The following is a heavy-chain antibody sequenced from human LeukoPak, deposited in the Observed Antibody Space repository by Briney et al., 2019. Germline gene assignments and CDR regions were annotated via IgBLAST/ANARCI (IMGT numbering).Heavy chain of an antibody. Sequence: SETLSLTCTVSGGSISSGGYYWSWIRQHPGKGLEWIGYIYYSGSTYYNPSLKSRVTILVDTSKNQFSLKLSSVTAADTAVYYCTRFTMVRGVISWFDPWGQGTLVTVSS. J-gene: IGHJ5*02. D-gene: IGHD3-10*01. CDR2: IYYSGST. V-gene: IGHV4-31*03. CDR3: TRFTMVRGVISWFDP. CDR1: GGSISSGGYY.